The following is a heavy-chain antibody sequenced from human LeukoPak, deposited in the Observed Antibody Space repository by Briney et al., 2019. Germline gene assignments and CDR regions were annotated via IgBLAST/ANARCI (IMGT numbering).Heavy chain of an antibody. V-gene: IGHV1-2*02. D-gene: IGHD1-26*01. J-gene: IGHJ4*02. CDR1: GYTFTTYH. Sequence: ASVKVSCKASGYTFTTYHMNWVRQAPGQGLEWMGWINPNSGGTNYAQKFQGRVTMTRDTSISTAYMELSRLRSDDTAVYYCARLTSGGSYGGYFDYWGQGTLVTVSS. CDR2: INPNSGGT. CDR3: ARLTSGGSYGGYFDY.